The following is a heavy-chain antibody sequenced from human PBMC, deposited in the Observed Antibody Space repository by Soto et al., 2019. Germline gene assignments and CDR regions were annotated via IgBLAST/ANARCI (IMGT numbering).Heavy chain of an antibody. V-gene: IGHV3-9*01. CDR3: AKDPRKIAARPSYYFDY. D-gene: IGHD6-6*01. Sequence: GGSLRLSCAASGFTFDDYAMHWVRQAPGKGLEWVSGISWNSGSIGYADSVKGRFTVSRDNAKNSLYLQMNSLRAEDTALYYCAKDPRKIAARPSYYFDYWGQGTLVTVSS. CDR2: ISWNSGSI. CDR1: GFTFDDYA. J-gene: IGHJ4*02.